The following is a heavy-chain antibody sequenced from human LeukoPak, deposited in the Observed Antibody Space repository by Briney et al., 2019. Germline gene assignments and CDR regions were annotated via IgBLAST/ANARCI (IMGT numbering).Heavy chain of an antibody. D-gene: IGHD3-3*02. J-gene: IGHJ3*02. V-gene: IGHV3-48*03. CDR2: ISSSGSTI. Sequence: GGSLRLSCAASGFTFSSYEMNWVRQAPGKGLEWVSYISSSGSTIYYADSVKGRFTISRDNAKNSLYLQMNSLRAEDTAVYYCARERLSAFDMWGQGTMVTVSS. CDR3: ARERLSAFDM. CDR1: GFTFSSYE.